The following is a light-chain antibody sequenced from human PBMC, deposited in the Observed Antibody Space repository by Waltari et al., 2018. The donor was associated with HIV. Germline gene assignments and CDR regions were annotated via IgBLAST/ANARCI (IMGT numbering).Light chain of an antibody. V-gene: IGLV3-25*03. Sequence: SYELTQPPSVSVSPGQTATITCSGDSLSGQYAYWYQQRPGQAPVAIIYKDTERPFGIPSRFSCASSGKTVTLIISDAQTEDEADYYCQSADSSGGFRVFGGGTRLSVL. CDR3: QSADSSGGFRV. CDR2: KDT. J-gene: IGLJ3*02. CDR1: SLSGQY.